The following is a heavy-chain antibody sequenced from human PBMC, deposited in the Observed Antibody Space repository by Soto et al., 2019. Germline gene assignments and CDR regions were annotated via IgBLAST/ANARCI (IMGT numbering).Heavy chain of an antibody. CDR3: ARHVGTYYMDV. Sequence: SETLSLTCTFSGGSISSYYWSWIRQPPGKGLEWIGYIYYSGSTNYNPSLKSRVTISVDTSKNQFSLKLSSVTAADTAVYYCARHVGTYYMDVWGKGTTVTVSS. J-gene: IGHJ6*03. CDR2: IYYSGST. CDR1: GGSISSYY. D-gene: IGHD1-1*01. V-gene: IGHV4-59*08.